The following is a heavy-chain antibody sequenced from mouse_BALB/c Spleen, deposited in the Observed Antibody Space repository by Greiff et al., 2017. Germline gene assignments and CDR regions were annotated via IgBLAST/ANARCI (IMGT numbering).Heavy chain of an antibody. CDR3: ARAYYYGSSSWFAY. Sequence: EVKVVESGGGLVQPGGSLRLSCATSGFTFTDYYMSWVRQPPGKALEWLGFIRNKANGYTTEYSASVKGRFTISRDNSQSILYLQMNTLRAEDSATYYCARAYYYGSSSWFAYWGQGTLVTVSA. CDR1: GFTFTDYY. V-gene: IGHV7-3*02. CDR2: IRNKANGYTT. D-gene: IGHD1-1*01. J-gene: IGHJ3*01.